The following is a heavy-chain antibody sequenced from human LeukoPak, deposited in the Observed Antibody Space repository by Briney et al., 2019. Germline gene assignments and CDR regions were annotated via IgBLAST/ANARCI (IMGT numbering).Heavy chain of an antibody. CDR3: ARDHHDILTGCFDY. Sequence: SETLSLTCAVYGGSFSVYYWSWIRQPAGKGLEWIGRIYTSGSTNYNPSLKSRVTMSIDTSNNQFSLKLSSVTAADTAVYYCARDHHDILTGCFDYWGQGTLVTVSS. CDR1: GGSFSVYY. J-gene: IGHJ4*02. CDR2: IYTSGST. V-gene: IGHV4-4*07. D-gene: IGHD3-9*01.